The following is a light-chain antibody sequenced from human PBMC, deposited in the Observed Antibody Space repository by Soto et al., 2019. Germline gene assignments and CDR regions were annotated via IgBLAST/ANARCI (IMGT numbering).Light chain of an antibody. Sequence: EIVLTQSPGTLSLSPGERATLSCRASQSVSRSYLAWYQHKPGQAPRLLIYGASSRAPGIPDRFSGSGSGTDFTLTISRLEPEDSAVYYCQHYGISPTFGQGTKGEIK. V-gene: IGKV3-20*01. CDR1: QSVSRSY. J-gene: IGKJ1*01. CDR2: GAS. CDR3: QHYGISPT.